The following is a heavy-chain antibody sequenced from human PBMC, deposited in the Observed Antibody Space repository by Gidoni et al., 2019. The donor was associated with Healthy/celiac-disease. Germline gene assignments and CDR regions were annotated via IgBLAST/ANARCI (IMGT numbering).Heavy chain of an antibody. V-gene: IGHV1-8*01. CDR2: MNPNSGNT. CDR3: ARFDDRTYYYYYGMDV. D-gene: IGHD3-9*01. Sequence: QVQLVQSGAEVQKPGASVKVSCKASGYTFPSYDINWVRQATGQGLEWMGWMNPNSGNTGYAQKFQGRVTMTRNTSISTAYMELSSLRSEDTAVYYCARFDDRTYYYYYGMDVWGQGTTVTVSS. J-gene: IGHJ6*02. CDR1: GYTFPSYD.